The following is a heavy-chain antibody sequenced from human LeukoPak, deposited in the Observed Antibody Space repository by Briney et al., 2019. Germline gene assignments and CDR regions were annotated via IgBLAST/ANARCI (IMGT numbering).Heavy chain of an antibody. Sequence: PSETLSLTCTVSGDSITSHYWSWIRQPAGKGLEWIGRIYTSGSTNYNPSLKSRVTMSVDTSKNQFSLKLSSVTAADTAVYYCARVNPYDFWSGYLSQSTNYYMDVWGKGTTATVSS. CDR1: GDSITSHY. CDR2: IYTSGST. J-gene: IGHJ6*03. D-gene: IGHD3-3*01. CDR3: ARVNPYDFWSGYLSQSTNYYMDV. V-gene: IGHV4-4*07.